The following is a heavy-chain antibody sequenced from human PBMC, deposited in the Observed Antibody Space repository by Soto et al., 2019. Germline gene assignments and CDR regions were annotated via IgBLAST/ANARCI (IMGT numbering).Heavy chain of an antibody. J-gene: IGHJ6*02. Sequence: GGSLRLSCAVSGFTFSSYGMHWVRQAPGKGLEWVAVIWYDGSSKYYADSVKGRFTISRDNSKNTLYLQMDSLRAEDTAVYYCARVDPGRSLFYYYYGVDVWGQGTTVTVS. CDR1: GFTFSSYG. CDR2: IWYDGSSK. V-gene: IGHV3-33*01. D-gene: IGHD2-21*01. CDR3: ARVDPGRSLFYYYYGVDV.